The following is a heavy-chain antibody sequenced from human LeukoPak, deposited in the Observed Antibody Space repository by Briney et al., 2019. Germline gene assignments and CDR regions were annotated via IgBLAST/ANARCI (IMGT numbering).Heavy chain of an antibody. Sequence: PSETLSLTCAVYGGSFSGYYWSWIRQPPGKGLEWIGEINHSGSTNYNPSLKSRVTISVDTSKNQFSLKLSSVTAADTAVYYCARNVASGQGLVPYYFDYWGQGTLVTVSS. CDR3: ARNVASGQGLVPYYFDY. CDR2: INHSGST. J-gene: IGHJ4*02. V-gene: IGHV4-34*01. CDR1: GGSFSGYY. D-gene: IGHD6-19*01.